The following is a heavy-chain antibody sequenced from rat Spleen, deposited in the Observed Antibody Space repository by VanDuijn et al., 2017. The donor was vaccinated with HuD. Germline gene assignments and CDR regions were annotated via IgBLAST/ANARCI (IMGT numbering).Heavy chain of an antibody. Sequence: EVQLVESGGGLVQPGRSLKLSCAASGFTFSDYHMAWVRQAPKKGLEWVATISYDGSKTYYRDSVKGRFTISRDNAKSTLYLQMDSLRSEDTATYYCTTETYFGYNYHHYWGQGVMVTVSS. CDR3: TTETYFGYNYHHY. V-gene: IGHV5-7*01. CDR2: ISYDGSKT. CDR1: GFTFSDYH. J-gene: IGHJ2*01. D-gene: IGHD1-9*01.